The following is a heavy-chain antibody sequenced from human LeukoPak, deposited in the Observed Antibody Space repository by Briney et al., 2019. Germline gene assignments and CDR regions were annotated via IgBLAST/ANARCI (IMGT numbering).Heavy chain of an antibody. V-gene: IGHV3-30*02. CDR1: GFTFSGSG. J-gene: IGHJ4*02. CDR3: ARSPTSWYFDY. CDR2: IRYHGSDK. D-gene: IGHD2-2*01. Sequence: GGSLRLSCAASGFTFSGSGMHWVRQAPGKGLEWVAFIRYHGSDKYYADSVKGRFTISRDNSKNTLYLQMNSLRPEDTSVYFCARSPTSWYFDYWGQGTLVTVSS.